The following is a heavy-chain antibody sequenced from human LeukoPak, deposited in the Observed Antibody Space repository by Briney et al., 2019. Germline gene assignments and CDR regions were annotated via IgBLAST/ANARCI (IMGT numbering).Heavy chain of an antibody. CDR2: IYPGDSDT. D-gene: IGHD3-3*01. Sequence: GESLKISCKGSGYSFTSYWIGWVRQMPGKGLEWMGIIYPGDSDTRYSPSFQGQVTISADKSISTAYLQWSSLKASDTAMYYCARHKGYDFWSGLRGWFDPWGQGTLVTVSS. J-gene: IGHJ5*02. V-gene: IGHV5-51*01. CDR1: GYSFTSYW. CDR3: ARHKGYDFWSGLRGWFDP.